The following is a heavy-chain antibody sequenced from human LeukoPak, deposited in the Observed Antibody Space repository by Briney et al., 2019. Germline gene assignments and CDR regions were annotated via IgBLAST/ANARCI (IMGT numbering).Heavy chain of an antibody. D-gene: IGHD3-16*01. CDR1: GGSISSSSYY. CDR3: ARHDPGWFDT. Sequence: SETLSLTCTVSGGSISSSSYYWGRIRQPPGKGLEWIGYIHYSGSTNYNPSLKSRATISVDTSKAHFSLKLSSATAADTAVYYCARHDPGWFDTWGQGTLVTVSS. J-gene: IGHJ5*02. CDR2: IHYSGST. V-gene: IGHV4-61*05.